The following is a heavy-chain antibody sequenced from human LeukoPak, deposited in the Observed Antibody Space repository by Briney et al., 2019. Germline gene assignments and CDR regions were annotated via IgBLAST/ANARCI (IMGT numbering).Heavy chain of an antibody. Sequence: ASVKVSCKASGGTFSSYAISWVRQAPGQGLEWMGRIIPILGIANYAQKFQGRVTITADKSTSTAYMELSSLRSEDTAVYYCARDPPTYYYDSSGYYYAGVGVDYWGQGTLVTVSS. CDR1: GGTFSSYA. CDR2: IIPILGIA. J-gene: IGHJ4*02. V-gene: IGHV1-69*04. D-gene: IGHD3-22*01. CDR3: ARDPPTYYYDSSGYYYAGVGVDY.